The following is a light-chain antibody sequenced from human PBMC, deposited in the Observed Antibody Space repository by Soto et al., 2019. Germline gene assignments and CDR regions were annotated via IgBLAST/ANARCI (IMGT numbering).Light chain of an antibody. CDR3: QSYDSSLSGNWV. J-gene: IGLJ3*02. Sequence: QSVLTQPPSVSGAPGQRVTISCTGSSSNIGAGYDVHWYQQLPATAPKLLIYGNSNRPSGVPDRFSGSKSGTSASLAITGLLAEDEADYYYQSYDSSLSGNWVFGGGTKVTVL. V-gene: IGLV1-40*01. CDR2: GNS. CDR1: SSNIGAGYD.